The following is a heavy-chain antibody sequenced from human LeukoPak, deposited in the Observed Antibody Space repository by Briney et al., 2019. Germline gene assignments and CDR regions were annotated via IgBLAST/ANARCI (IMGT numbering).Heavy chain of an antibody. J-gene: IGHJ4*02. V-gene: IGHV1-2*02. CDR1: GYTFTGYY. D-gene: IGHD5-12*01. CDR2: INPNSAGT. Sequence: ASVKVSCKASGYTFTGYYMHGVRQPPGQGLEWMGWINPNSAGTNYAQKLQGRVTMTSDTPISAAYVELSRLSADGAAVYYCARHASGYDYRGIDYWGQGTLVTVSS. CDR3: ARHASGYDYRGIDY.